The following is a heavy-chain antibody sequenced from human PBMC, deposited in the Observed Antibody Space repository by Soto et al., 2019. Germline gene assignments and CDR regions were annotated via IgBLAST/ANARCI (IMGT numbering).Heavy chain of an antibody. CDR1: GYTFSNYA. CDR2: ITGSGGST. J-gene: IGHJ6*02. CDR3: AKYDSSGYYYTYYFFGMDV. Sequence: GGSLRLSYAGSGYTFSNYAMTWVRQAPGKGLEWVSVITGSGGSTYYADSVRGRFTISRDNSKNTLYLQMHSLRADDTAVYYCAKYDSSGYYYTYYFFGMDVWGQGTPVTVSS. D-gene: IGHD3-22*01. V-gene: IGHV3-23*01.